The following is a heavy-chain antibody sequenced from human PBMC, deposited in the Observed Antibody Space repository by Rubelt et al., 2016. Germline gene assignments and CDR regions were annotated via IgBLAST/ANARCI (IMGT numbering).Heavy chain of an antibody. CDR2: IIPILGIA. CDR3: ARPLASYYYGMDV. J-gene: IGHJ6*01. V-gene: IGHV1-69*04. CDR1: GGTFSSYA. Sequence: QVQLVQSGAEVKKPESSVKVSCKASGGTFSSYAISWVRQAPGQGLEWMGRIIPILGIANYAQKFQGRVTITADKSTSTAYMGLSSLRSEDAAVDYCARPLASYYYGMDVGGQGTTVTVSS.